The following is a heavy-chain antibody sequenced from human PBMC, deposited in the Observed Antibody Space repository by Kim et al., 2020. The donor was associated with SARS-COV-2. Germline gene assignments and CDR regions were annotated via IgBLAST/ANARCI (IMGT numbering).Heavy chain of an antibody. Sequence: GGSLRLSCAASGFTFSSYGMHWVRQAPGKGLEWVAVISYDGSNKYYADSVKGRFTISRDNSKNTLYLQMNSLRAEDTAVYYCAKESRLWFGEFYAFDIWGQGTMVTVSS. V-gene: IGHV3-30*18. D-gene: IGHD3-10*01. J-gene: IGHJ3*02. CDR2: ISYDGSNK. CDR3: AKESRLWFGEFYAFDI. CDR1: GFTFSSYG.